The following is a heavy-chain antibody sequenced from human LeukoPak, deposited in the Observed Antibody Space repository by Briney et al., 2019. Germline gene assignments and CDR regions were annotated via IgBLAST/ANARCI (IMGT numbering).Heavy chain of an antibody. CDR3: ARSSVVVVAATYDTYNWFDP. D-gene: IGHD2-15*01. J-gene: IGHJ5*02. V-gene: IGHV6-1*01. Sequence: SQTLSLTFAISGDSVSSNSAAWNWIRQSPSRGLEWLGRTYYRSKWYNDYAVSVKSRITINPDTSKNQFSLQLNSVTPEDTAVYYCARSSVVVVAATYDTYNWFDPWGQGTLVTVSS. CDR2: TYYRSKWYN. CDR1: GDSVSSNSAA.